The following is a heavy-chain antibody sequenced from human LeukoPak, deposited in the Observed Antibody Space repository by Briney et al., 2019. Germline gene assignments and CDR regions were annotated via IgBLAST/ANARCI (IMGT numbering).Heavy chain of an antibody. J-gene: IGHJ4*02. D-gene: IGHD6-19*01. CDR1: GSTFSSYA. CDR2: ISYDGSNK. V-gene: IGHV3-30*04. Sequence: GGSLRLSCAASGSTFSSYAMHWVRQAPGKGLEWVAVISYDGSNKYYADSVKGRFTISRDNSKNTLYLQMNSLRAEDTAVYYCAGEIIAVAGTTHWGQGTLVTVSS. CDR3: AGEIIAVAGTTH.